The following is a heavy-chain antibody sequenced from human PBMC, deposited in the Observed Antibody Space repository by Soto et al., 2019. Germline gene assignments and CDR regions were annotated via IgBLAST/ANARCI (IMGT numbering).Heavy chain of an antibody. CDR3: ARGPPPDSGDYGVFDY. Sequence: SETPSLTCTVCGGSICSYYWSWIRQQPGKGLEWIEYIYYSGSTNYNPSLKRRVTISVDTSKNQFSLKLSSVTAADTAVYYCARGPPPDSGDYGVFDYWGQGTLVTVSS. CDR1: GGSICSYY. CDR2: IYYSGST. V-gene: IGHV4-59*01. J-gene: IGHJ4*02. D-gene: IGHD4-17*01.